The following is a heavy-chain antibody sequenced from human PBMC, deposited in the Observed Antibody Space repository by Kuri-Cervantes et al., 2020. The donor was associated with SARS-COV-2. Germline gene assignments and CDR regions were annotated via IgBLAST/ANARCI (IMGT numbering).Heavy chain of an antibody. CDR3: ARDLGGGNYGGGDY. D-gene: IGHD4-23*01. CDR1: GFTFSSYS. CDR2: ISSSSSTI. J-gene: IGHJ4*02. V-gene: IGHV3-48*01. Sequence: LSLTCAASGFTFSSYSMNWVRQAPGKGLEWVSYISSSSSTIYYADSVKGRFTISRDNAKNSLYLQMNSLRAEDTAVYYCARDLGGGNYGGGDYWGQGTLVTVSS.